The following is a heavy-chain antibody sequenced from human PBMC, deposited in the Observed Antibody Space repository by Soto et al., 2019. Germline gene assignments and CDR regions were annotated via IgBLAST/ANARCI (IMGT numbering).Heavy chain of an antibody. J-gene: IGHJ6*03. CDR2: INAGNGNT. CDR1: GYTFTSYY. CDR3: ARATEDYYMDV. Sequence: SVKVSCKASGYTFTSYYMHWVRQAPGQRLEWMGLINAGNGNTKYSQKFQGRVTITRDTSASTAYMELSSLRSEDTTVYYCARATEDYYMDVWGKGTTVTVSS. V-gene: IGHV1-3*01.